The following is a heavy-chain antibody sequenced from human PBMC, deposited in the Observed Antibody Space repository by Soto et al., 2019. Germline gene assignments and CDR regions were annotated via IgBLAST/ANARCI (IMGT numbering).Heavy chain of an antibody. V-gene: IGHV4-39*01. CDR1: GGSIRTSSYY. Sequence: SETLSLTCTVSGGSIRTSSYYWGWIRQPPGKGLEWIGNIYYTGNTYYNPSLKSRVTISVDTSKNQFSLKLSSVTAADTAVYYCARQRSSSLTNWFDPWGQGTLVTVS. D-gene: IGHD6-13*01. CDR2: IYYTGNT. CDR3: ARQRSSSLTNWFDP. J-gene: IGHJ5*02.